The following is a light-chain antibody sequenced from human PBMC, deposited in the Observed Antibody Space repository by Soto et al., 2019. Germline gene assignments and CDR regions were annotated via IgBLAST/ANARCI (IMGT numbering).Light chain of an antibody. CDR1: QSVSDNY. J-gene: IGKJ3*01. CDR3: QQYGNSPFS. CDR2: EAS. V-gene: IGKV3-20*01. Sequence: EIVLTQSPGTLSLSPGERATLSCRASQSVSDNYLACHQQRPGEAPRLLIFEASTRATGIPDRFSGSGSGTDFTLTISRLEPEDFAVYYCQQYGNSPFSFGPGTKVDVK.